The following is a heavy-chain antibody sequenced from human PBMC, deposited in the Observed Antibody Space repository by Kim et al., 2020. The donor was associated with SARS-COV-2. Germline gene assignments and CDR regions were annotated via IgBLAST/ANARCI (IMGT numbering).Heavy chain of an antibody. J-gene: IGHJ3*02. D-gene: IGHD6-19*01. CDR1: GFTFDDYA. CDR3: AKGANPMQWLYTNDAFDI. CDR2: ISGDGGST. Sequence: GGSLRLSCAASGFTFDDYAMHWVRQAPGKGLEWVSLISGDGGSTYYADSVKGRFTISRDNSKNSLYLQMNSLRTEDTALYYCAKGANPMQWLYTNDAFDIWGQGTMVTVSS. V-gene: IGHV3-43*02.